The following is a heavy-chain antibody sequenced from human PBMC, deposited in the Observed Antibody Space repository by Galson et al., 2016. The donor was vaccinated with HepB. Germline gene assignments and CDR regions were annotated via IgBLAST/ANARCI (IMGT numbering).Heavy chain of an antibody. CDR1: GFTFSNYG. J-gene: IGHJ4*02. CDR3: ATYLGGIVRASDY. CDR2: VYYSGST. Sequence: LRLSCAASGFTFSNYGMHWIRQPPGKGLEWIGNVYYSGSTYYNPSLKSRVTISVDTSKNQFSLKLTSVTAADTAVYYCATYLGGIVRASDYWGQGTLVTVSS. V-gene: IGHV4-59*04. D-gene: IGHD1-26*01.